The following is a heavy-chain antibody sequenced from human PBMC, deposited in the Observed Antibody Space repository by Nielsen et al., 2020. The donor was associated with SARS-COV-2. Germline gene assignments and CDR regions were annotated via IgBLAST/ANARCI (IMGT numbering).Heavy chain of an antibody. CDR2: IKSKSDGGTI. CDR3: TRGLLWFGEVGD. Sequence: GGSLRLSCAASGFTFNNAWMSWVRQAPGKGLEWVGHIKSKSDGGTIDYAAPVKGRFTISRDDSKNTLFLQMKSLKIDDTAVYFCTRGLLWFGEVGDWGQGTQVTVSS. CDR1: GFTFNNAW. V-gene: IGHV3-15*01. D-gene: IGHD3-10*01. J-gene: IGHJ4*02.